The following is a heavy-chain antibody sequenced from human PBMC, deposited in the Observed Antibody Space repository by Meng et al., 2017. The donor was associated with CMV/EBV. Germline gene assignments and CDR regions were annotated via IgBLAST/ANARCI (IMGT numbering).Heavy chain of an antibody. Sequence: GSLRLSCTVSGGSVSSGSYYWSWIRQPPGKGLEWIVYIYYSGSTNYNPSLKGRVTISVDTSKNQFSLKLSSVTAADTAVYYCARGYCSGGSCYRGYYYGMDVWGQGTTVTVSS. D-gene: IGHD2-15*01. V-gene: IGHV4-61*01. CDR3: ARGYCSGGSCYRGYYYGMDV. CDR1: GGSVSSGSYY. J-gene: IGHJ6*02. CDR2: IYYSGST.